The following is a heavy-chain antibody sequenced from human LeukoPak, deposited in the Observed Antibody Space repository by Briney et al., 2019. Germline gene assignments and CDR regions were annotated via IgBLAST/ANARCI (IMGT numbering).Heavy chain of an antibody. D-gene: IGHD2-2*01. CDR2: IIPIFGTA. Sequence: SVKVSCKASGYTFTSYYMHWVRQAPGQGLEWMGGIIPIFGTANYAQKFQGRVTITADESTSTAYMELSSLRSEDTAVYYCAAKVAPAAMRFDPWGQGTLVTVSS. V-gene: IGHV1-69*13. J-gene: IGHJ5*02. CDR3: AAKVAPAAMRFDP. CDR1: GYTFTSYY.